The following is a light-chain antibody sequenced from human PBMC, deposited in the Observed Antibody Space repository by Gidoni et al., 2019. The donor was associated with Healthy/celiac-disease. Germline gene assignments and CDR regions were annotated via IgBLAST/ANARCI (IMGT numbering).Light chain of an antibody. J-gene: IGKJ4*01. Sequence: DIVMTQSPPSLSVSPGEPASIPCRSSQSLLHSIGYNHLDGYLQKTGQSPQLLIYLGSSRASGVPDRFSSSRSGTDDSLKISRGVDEDVGVSYCMQGQQTPLTFGEGTKVEIK. V-gene: IGKV2-28*01. CDR2: LGS. CDR3: MQGQQTPLT. CDR1: QSLLHSIGYNH.